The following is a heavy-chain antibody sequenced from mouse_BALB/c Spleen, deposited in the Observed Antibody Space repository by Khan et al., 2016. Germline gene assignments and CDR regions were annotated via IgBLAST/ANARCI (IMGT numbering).Heavy chain of an antibody. CDR3: ARTARIKY. Sequence: EVQLQESGPGLVKPSQSLSFTCTVTGYSITSGYGWNWIRQFPGNKLEWMGYISYSGSTNYNPSLKSRISITRDTSKNQFFLQLNSVTTEDTATXYCARTARIKYWGQGTTLTVSS. D-gene: IGHD1-2*01. V-gene: IGHV3-2*02. CDR2: ISYSGST. J-gene: IGHJ2*01. CDR1: GYSITSGYG.